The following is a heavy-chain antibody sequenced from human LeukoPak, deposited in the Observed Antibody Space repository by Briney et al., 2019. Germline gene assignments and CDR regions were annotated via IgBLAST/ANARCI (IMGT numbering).Heavy chain of an antibody. Sequence: SETLSLTCTVSGGSISSYYWSWIRQPPGKGLEWIGYIYYSGSTNYNPSLKSRVTISVDTSKNQFSLKLSSVTAADTAVYYCARDPLVVGAHDAFDIWGQGTMVTVSS. CDR3: ARDPLVVGAHDAFDI. J-gene: IGHJ3*02. V-gene: IGHV4-59*01. CDR2: IYYSGST. D-gene: IGHD1-26*01. CDR1: GGSISSYY.